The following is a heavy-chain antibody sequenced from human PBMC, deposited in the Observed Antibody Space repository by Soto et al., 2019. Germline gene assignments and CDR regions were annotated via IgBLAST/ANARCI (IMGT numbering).Heavy chain of an antibody. V-gene: IGHV3-13*01. Sequence: GGSLRLSCAASGFTFSSYDMHWVRQATGKGLEWVSAIGTAGDTYYPGSVKGRFTISRENAKNSLYLQMNSLRAGDMAVYYCARGLGSGSRLNWFDPWGQGTLVTVSS. J-gene: IGHJ5*02. CDR1: GFTFSSYD. CDR3: ARGLGSGSRLNWFDP. D-gene: IGHD3-10*01. CDR2: IGTAGDT.